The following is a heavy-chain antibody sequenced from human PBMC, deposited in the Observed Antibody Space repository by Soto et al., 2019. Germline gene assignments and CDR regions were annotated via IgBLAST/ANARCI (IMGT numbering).Heavy chain of an antibody. V-gene: IGHV4-34*01. Sequence: LPPSETLSLTCAVYGGSFSGYYWSWIRQPPGKGLEWIGEINHSGSTNYNPSLKSRVTISVDTSKNQFSLKLSSVTAADTAVYYCASGRALGSHFLNPFDYWGQGTLVTVSS. J-gene: IGHJ4*02. D-gene: IGHD3-10*01. CDR3: ASGRALGSHFLNPFDY. CDR1: GGSFSGYY. CDR2: INHSGST.